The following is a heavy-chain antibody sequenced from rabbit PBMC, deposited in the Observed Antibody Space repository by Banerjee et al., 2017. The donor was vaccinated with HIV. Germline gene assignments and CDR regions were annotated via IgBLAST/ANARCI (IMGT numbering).Heavy chain of an antibody. CDR3: ARGPYYFNL. D-gene: IGHD3-3*01. J-gene: IGHJ4*01. CDR2: IYTTDGRT. V-gene: IGHV1S45*01. Sequence: QEQLVESGGDLVKPGASLTLTCTASGFDLSSYHYMCWVRQAPGKGPEWIACIYTTDGRTYYASWAKGRFTISKTSSTTVTLQMTSLTAADTATYFCARGPYYFNLWGQGTLVTVS. CDR1: GFDLSSYHY.